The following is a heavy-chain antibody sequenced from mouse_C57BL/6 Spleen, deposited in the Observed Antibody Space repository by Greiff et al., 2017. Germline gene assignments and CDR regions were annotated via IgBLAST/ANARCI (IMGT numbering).Heavy chain of an antibody. CDR3: AGVYYYGSSYGDAMDY. D-gene: IGHD1-1*01. J-gene: IGHJ4*01. CDR2: IYPGDGAT. CDR1: GYAFSSSW. Sequence: VQRVESGPELVKPGASVKISCKASGYAFSSSWMNWVKQRPGKGLEWIGRIYPGDGATNYNGKFKGKATLTADKSSSTAYMQLSSLTSEDSAVYFCAGVYYYGSSYGDAMDYWGQGTSVTVSS. V-gene: IGHV1-82*01.